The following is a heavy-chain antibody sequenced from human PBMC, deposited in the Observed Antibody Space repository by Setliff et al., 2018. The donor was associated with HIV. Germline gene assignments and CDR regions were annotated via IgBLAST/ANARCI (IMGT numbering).Heavy chain of an antibody. CDR3: ARDYENYFDH. J-gene: IGHJ4*02. Sequence: ASVKVSCKASGYTFTSYGMNWVRQAPGQGLEWMGWINTYTGNPTYAQDFTGRFVFSLDTSVSTAYLQISSLKAEDIAVYFCARDYENYFDHWGQGTLVTVSS. D-gene: IGHD3-3*01. V-gene: IGHV7-4-1*02. CDR2: INTYTGNP. CDR1: GYTFTSYG.